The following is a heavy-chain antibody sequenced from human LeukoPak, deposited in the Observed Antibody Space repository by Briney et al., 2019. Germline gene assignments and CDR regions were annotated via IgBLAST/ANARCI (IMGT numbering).Heavy chain of an antibody. CDR2: IKRDGSEK. J-gene: IGHJ4*02. V-gene: IGHV3-7*03. Sequence: PGGSLRLSCAASGFTFSSYWMTWVRQAPGKGLEWVANIKRDGSEKHYVDSVKGRFTISRDNAKNSMFLQMNSLRAEDTAVYYCVSFYETYWGRGTLVTVSS. D-gene: IGHD2-2*01. CDR3: VSFYETY. CDR1: GFTFSSYW.